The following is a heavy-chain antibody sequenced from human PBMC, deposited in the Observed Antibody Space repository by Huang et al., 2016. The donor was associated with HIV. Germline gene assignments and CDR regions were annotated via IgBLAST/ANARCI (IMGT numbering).Heavy chain of an antibody. CDR1: GGSFTGNY. J-gene: IGHJ6*02. V-gene: IGHV4-34*02. CDR3: ARQWTILEWLLGLDV. CDR2: VNDSGAT. Sequence: QMQLQQRGAGLLKPSETLSLTCGVSGGSFTGNYLTWIRQAPGKGLEGIGEVNDSGATNYTQSLNGRVTISRDKSNRELSLNLRSVTAADTAVYYCARQWTILEWLLGLDVWGQGTTVIVSS. D-gene: IGHD3-3*01.